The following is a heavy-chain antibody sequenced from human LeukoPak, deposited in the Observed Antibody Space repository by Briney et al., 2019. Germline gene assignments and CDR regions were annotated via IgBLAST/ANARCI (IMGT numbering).Heavy chain of an antibody. CDR3: ARRGETDYYYYYMDV. Sequence: GGSLRLPCAASGFTFSSYWMSWVRQAPGKGLEWVANIKQDGSEKYYVDSVKGQFTISRDNAKNSLYLQMNSLRAEDTAVYYCARRGETDYYYYYMDVWGKGTTVTVSS. V-gene: IGHV3-7*01. CDR1: GFTFSSYW. J-gene: IGHJ6*03. D-gene: IGHD1-14*01. CDR2: IKQDGSEK.